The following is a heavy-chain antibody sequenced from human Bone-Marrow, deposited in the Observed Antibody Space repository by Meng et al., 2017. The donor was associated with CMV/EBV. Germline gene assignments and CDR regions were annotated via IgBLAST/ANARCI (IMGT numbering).Heavy chain of an antibody. CDR1: GFTSRSYR. D-gene: IGHD3-3*01. J-gene: IGHJ6*01. V-gene: IGHV3-74*03. Sequence: GGFLRPSCAAPGFTSRSYRMHWVRQVPGKGLEWVSRISSDGSSTTYADAVKGRYTSSRDNTKNTVHLQMNSLRVEDTAMYYCARDRLSPYYDSGSGAHATPHGVDFWGPGTTVTVSS. CDR3: ARDRLSPYYDSGSGAHATPHGVDF. CDR2: ISSDGSST.